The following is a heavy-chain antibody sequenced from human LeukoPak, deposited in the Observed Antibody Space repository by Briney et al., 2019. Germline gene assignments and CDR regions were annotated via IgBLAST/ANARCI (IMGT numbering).Heavy chain of an antibody. Sequence: ASVKVSCKVSGYTLTELSTHWVRQAPGKGLEWMGGFDPEDGETIYAQKFQGRVTMTEDTSTDTAYMELSSLRSEDTAVYYCATAEETTVTTFDYWGQGTLVTVSS. CDR3: ATAEETTVTTFDY. V-gene: IGHV1-24*01. D-gene: IGHD4-17*01. J-gene: IGHJ4*02. CDR2: FDPEDGET. CDR1: GYTLTELS.